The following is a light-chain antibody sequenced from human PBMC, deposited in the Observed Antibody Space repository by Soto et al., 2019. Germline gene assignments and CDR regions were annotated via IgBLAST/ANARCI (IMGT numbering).Light chain of an antibody. CDR2: GAS. CDR3: QQYGGSPQT. V-gene: IGKV3-20*01. CDR1: QSVGGTF. Sequence: EIVLTQSPGTLSLSPGEGATLSCRASQSVGGTFLAWYQQTGGQAPRLLIHGASNRATGIPDRFSGSGSGTDFTLTISRLEPEDFAVYYCQQYGGSPQTFGQGTKVEVK. J-gene: IGKJ1*01.